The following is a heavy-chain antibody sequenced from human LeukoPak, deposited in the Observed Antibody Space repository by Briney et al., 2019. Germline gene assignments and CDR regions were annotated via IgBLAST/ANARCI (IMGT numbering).Heavy chain of an antibody. D-gene: IGHD2/OR15-2a*01. V-gene: IGHV3-53*01. CDR2: ISSGGGT. CDR3: ARGGLLSGGSPSPPFDD. CDR1: GFSVSNTY. J-gene: IGHJ4*02. Sequence: GGSLRLSCAASGFSVSNTYMSWVRQAPGKGLESVSLISSGGGTYYADSVKGRFTISRDNSKNALYLQMNSLRGGDTAVYYCARGGLLSGGSPSPPFDDWGQGTLVTVSS.